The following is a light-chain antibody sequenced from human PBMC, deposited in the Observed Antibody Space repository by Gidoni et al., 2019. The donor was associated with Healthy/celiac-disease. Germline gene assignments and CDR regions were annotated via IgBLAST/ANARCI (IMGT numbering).Light chain of an antibody. CDR2: GAS. Sequence: EIVMTKSPATLSVSPGERATLACRASQSVSSNLAWYQQKPGQAPRLLIYGASTRATGIPATFSGSGSGTEFTLTIRSLQSEDFAVYYCQQYNNWPRGTWTFGQGTKVEIK. CDR3: QQYNNWPRGTWT. V-gene: IGKV3-15*01. J-gene: IGKJ1*01. CDR1: QSVSSN.